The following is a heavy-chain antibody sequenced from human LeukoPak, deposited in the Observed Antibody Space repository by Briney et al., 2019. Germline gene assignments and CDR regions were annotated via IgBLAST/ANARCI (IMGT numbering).Heavy chain of an antibody. CDR2: ISPDGSAE. CDR3: ANQAYSQFDY. D-gene: IGHD4-11*01. J-gene: IGHJ4*02. CDR1: GFAFSSYW. V-gene: IGHV3-7*01. Sequence: GGSLRLSCVASGFAFSSYWTSWVRQAPGKGLELVANISPDGSAEDYVDSVRGRFAISRDNAKRSLYLQMNSLSSEDTAVYYCANQAYSQFDYWGQGTLVGVSS.